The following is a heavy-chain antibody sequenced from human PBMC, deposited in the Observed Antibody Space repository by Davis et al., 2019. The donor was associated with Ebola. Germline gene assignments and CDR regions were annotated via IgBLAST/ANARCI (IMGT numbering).Heavy chain of an antibody. J-gene: IGHJ6*02. CDR2: IYSRGST. CDR1: GASISDSNDY. Sequence: GSLRLSCSVSGASISDSNDYWGWIRQPPGKGLEWIGSIYSRGSTNYNPSLKSRVTISVDTSKNQFSLKLSSVTAADTAVYYCARGRRANYYYYGMDVWGQGTTVTVSS. V-gene: IGHV4-39*07. CDR3: ARGRRANYYYYGMDV. D-gene: IGHD6-25*01.